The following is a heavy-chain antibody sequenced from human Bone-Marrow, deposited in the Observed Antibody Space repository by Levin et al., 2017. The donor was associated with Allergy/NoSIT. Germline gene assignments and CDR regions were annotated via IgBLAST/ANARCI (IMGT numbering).Heavy chain of an antibody. CDR1: GYTFTSYA. V-gene: IGHV1-3*01. CDR2: INAGNGNT. CDR3: ARNSQITIFGVVTPDAFDI. D-gene: IGHD3-3*01. Sequence: ASVKVSCKASGYTFTSYAMHWVRQAPGQRLEWMGWINAGNGNTKYSQKFQGRVTITRDTSASTAYMELSSLRSEDTAVYYCARNSQITIFGVVTPDAFDIWGQGTMVTVSS. J-gene: IGHJ3*02.